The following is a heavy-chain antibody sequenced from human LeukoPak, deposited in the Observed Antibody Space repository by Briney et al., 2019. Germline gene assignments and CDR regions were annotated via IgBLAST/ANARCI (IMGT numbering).Heavy chain of an antibody. J-gene: IGHJ4*02. CDR1: GFTFSSYG. V-gene: IGHV3-33*06. Sequence: GGSLRLSCAASGFTFSSYGMHWVRQAPGKGLEWVAVIWYDGSNKYYADSVKGRFTISRDNSKNTLYLQMNSLRAEDTAVYYCAKDISGWYVDYFDYWGQGTLVTVSS. CDR3: AKDISGWYVDYFDY. CDR2: IWYDGSNK. D-gene: IGHD6-19*01.